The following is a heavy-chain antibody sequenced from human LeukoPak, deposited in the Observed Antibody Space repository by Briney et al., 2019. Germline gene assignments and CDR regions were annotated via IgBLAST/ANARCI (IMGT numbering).Heavy chain of an antibody. CDR2: IYTSGST. V-gene: IGHV4-61*02. D-gene: IGHD4-17*01. Sequence: SQTLSLTCTVSGGSISSGSYNWSWIRPPAGKGLEWFGRIYTSGSTNYNPSLKSRVTISVDTSKNQFSLKLSSVTAADTAVYYCARAEGYGDYGIDYWGQGALVTVSS. CDR3: ARAEGYGDYGIDY. CDR1: GGSISSGSYN. J-gene: IGHJ4*02.